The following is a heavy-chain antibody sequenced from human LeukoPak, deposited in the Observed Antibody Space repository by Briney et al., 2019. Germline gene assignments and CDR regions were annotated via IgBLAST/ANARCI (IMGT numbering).Heavy chain of an antibody. V-gene: IGHV1-2*02. J-gene: IGHJ4*02. CDR1: GYTFTGYY. Sequence: ASVKVSCKASGYTFTGYYMHWVRQAPGQGLEWMGWINPNSGGTNYAQKFQGRVTMTRDASISTAYMELSRLRPDDTAVYYCARDSFSSYCSSTSCSSFDYWGQGTLVTVSS. D-gene: IGHD2-2*01. CDR3: ARDSFSSYCSSTSCSSFDY. CDR2: INPNSGGT.